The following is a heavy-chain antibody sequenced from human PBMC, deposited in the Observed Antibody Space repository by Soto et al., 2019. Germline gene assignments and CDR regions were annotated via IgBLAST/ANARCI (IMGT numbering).Heavy chain of an antibody. Sequence: QVQLQESGPGLVKPSQTLSLTCTVSGGSISSGGYYWSWIRQHPGKGLEWIGYIYYSGSTYYNPSLQIRVTISVDTSKNQFSLKLSSVTAADTAVYYCARAGYCSGGSCYSLYYFDYWGQGTLVTVSS. CDR3: ARAGYCSGGSCYSLYYFDY. CDR1: GGSISSGGYY. CDR2: IYYSGST. J-gene: IGHJ4*02. V-gene: IGHV4-31*03. D-gene: IGHD2-15*01.